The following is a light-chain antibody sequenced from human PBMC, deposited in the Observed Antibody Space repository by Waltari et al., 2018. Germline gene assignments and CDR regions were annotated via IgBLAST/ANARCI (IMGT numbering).Light chain of an antibody. Sequence: QSALTQPPSASGSPGQSVTISCTGTSSDVGGFDYVSWYQQHPGKVPRLMIYEVSKGPSGVPDRFSGSKSGNTASRTVSGLQVEDEADYYCSSFAGSSQMLFGGGTKLTVL. V-gene: IGLV2-8*01. CDR1: SSDVGGFDY. CDR2: EVS. CDR3: SSFAGSSQML. J-gene: IGLJ2*01.